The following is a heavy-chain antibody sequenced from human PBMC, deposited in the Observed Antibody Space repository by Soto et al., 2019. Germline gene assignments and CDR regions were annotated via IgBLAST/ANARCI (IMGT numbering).Heavy chain of an antibody. V-gene: IGHV3-33*01. CDR1: GFTFSSHA. CDR3: ARDPSSLGLCEF. J-gene: IGHJ4*02. Sequence: QVQLVESGGGVVQPGMSLTVSCAASGFTFSSHAMHWVRQAPGKGLEWVAFIWHDGTTKHYADFVKGRFTISRDNSKNTLFLEMNSLRAEDTGIYYCARDPSSLGLCEFWGQGTLVTVSS. CDR2: IWHDGTTK. D-gene: IGHD3-3*02.